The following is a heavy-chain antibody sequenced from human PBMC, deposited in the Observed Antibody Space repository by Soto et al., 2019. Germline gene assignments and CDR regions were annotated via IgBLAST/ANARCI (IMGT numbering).Heavy chain of an antibody. J-gene: IGHJ4*02. CDR1: GFNFRSYA. CDR3: AKDPQIYDSSGYYFDY. Sequence: PGGSLILSCVATGFNFRSYAMSWVRQAPGKGLEWVSSISTSGDYTYYADSVKGRVTISRDNSNNTLYLQINRLRVDDTALYYCAKDPQIYDSSGYYFDYWGQGTRVTVSS. CDR2: ISTSGDYT. D-gene: IGHD3-22*01. V-gene: IGHV3-23*01.